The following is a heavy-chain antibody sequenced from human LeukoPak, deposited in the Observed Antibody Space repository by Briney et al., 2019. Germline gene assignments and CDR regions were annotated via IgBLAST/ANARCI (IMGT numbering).Heavy chain of an antibody. CDR1: GYTFTGYY. Sequence: GASVKVSCKASGYTFTGYYMHWVRQAPGQGLEWMGWINPNSGGTNYAQKFQGRVTMTRDTSISTAYMELSRLRSDDTAVYYCARVGGFGYCSGGSCFPYYMDVWGKGTTVTVSS. J-gene: IGHJ6*03. CDR3: ARVGGFGYCSGGSCFPYYMDV. CDR2: INPNSGGT. V-gene: IGHV1-2*02. D-gene: IGHD2-15*01.